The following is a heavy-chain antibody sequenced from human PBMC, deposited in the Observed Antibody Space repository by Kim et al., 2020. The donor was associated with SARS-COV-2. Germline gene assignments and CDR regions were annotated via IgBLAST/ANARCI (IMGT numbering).Heavy chain of an antibody. D-gene: IGHD5-18*01. CDR3: ARIVVSTAMVKVEY. CDR1: GGSFSGYY. Sequence: SETLSLTCAVYGGSFSGYYWSWIRQPPGKGLEWIGEINHSGSTNYNPSLKSRVTISVDTSKNQFSLKLSSVTAADTAVYYCARIVVSTAMVKVEYWGQGTLVTVSS. CDR2: INHSGST. V-gene: IGHV4-34*01. J-gene: IGHJ4*02.